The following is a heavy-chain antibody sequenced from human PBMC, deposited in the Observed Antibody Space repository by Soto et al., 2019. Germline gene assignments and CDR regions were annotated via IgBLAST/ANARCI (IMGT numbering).Heavy chain of an antibody. Sequence: EVQLLESGGGLVQPGGSLRLSCAASGFTFSSYAMSWVRQAPGKGLEWVSAISGSGGSTYYADSVKGRFTISRDNSKNTLYLQMNSLRSEDTAIYYCANGRFGELSGYWGQGTLVTASS. J-gene: IGHJ4*02. CDR1: GFTFSSYA. CDR3: ANGRFGELSGY. CDR2: ISGSGGST. V-gene: IGHV3-23*01. D-gene: IGHD3-10*01.